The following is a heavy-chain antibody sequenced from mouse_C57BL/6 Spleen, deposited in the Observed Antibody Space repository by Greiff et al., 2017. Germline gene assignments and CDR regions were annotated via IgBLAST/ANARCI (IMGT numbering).Heavy chain of an antibody. CDR3: ARNGLAHYFDY. CDR1: GYTFTSYT. V-gene: IGHV1-4*01. CDR2: INPSSGYT. J-gene: IGHJ2*01. Sequence: VQLQQSGAELARPGASVKMSCKASGYTFTSYTMHWVKQRPGQGLEWIGYINPSSGYTKYNQKFKDKAPLPAEKYYRTAYKQLSSLTSEDSAVYYCARNGLAHYFDYWGQGTTLTGAS. D-gene: IGHD2-4*01.